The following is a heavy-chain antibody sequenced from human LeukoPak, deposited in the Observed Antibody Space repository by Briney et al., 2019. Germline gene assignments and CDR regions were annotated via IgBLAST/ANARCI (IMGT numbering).Heavy chain of an antibody. CDR2: IKQDGSEK. V-gene: IGHV3-7*01. Sequence: GGSLRLSCAASGFTFSDHYMQWVRQAPGKGLEWVANIKQDGSEKYYVDSVKGRFTISRDNAKNSLYLQMNSLRAEDTAVYYCARDWYNWNYDDYWGQGTLVTVSS. D-gene: IGHD1-7*01. J-gene: IGHJ4*02. CDR3: ARDWYNWNYDDY. CDR1: GFTFSDHY.